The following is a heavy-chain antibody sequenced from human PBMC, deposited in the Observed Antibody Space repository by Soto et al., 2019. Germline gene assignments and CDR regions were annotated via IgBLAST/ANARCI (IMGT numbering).Heavy chain of an antibody. J-gene: IGHJ6*02. Sequence: GGSLRLSCAASGFTFSSYAMSWVRQAPGKGLEWVSAISGSGGSTYYADSVKGRFTTSRDNSKNTLYLQMNSLRAEDTAVYYCATRFYGDYYYYGMDVWGQGTTVTVSS. D-gene: IGHD4-17*01. CDR1: GFTFSSYA. CDR2: ISGSGGST. V-gene: IGHV3-23*01. CDR3: ATRFYGDYYYYGMDV.